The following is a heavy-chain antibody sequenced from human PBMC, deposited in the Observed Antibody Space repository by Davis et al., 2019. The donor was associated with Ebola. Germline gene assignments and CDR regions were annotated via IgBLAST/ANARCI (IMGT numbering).Heavy chain of an antibody. J-gene: IGHJ4*02. Sequence: ASVKVSCKASGYTFTNYYLQWVRQAPGQGLEWMGIINPNGGSTIYAQKFQGRVTMTRDTSTSTVYMELSSLRSEDTAVYYCARYDSSGYADFDYWGQGTLVTVSS. CDR2: INPNGGST. D-gene: IGHD3-22*01. CDR1: GYTFTNYY. CDR3: ARYDSSGYADFDY. V-gene: IGHV1-46*01.